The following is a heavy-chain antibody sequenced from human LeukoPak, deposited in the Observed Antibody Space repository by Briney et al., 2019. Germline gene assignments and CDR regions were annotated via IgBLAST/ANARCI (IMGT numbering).Heavy chain of an antibody. V-gene: IGHV1-69*05. CDR1: GGTFSSYA. D-gene: IGHD3-3*01. CDR3: ARGMDPLESLENEGSLLGYYYMDV. Sequence: GSSVKVSCKASGGTFSSYAISWVRQAPGQGLEWMGGIIPIFGTANYAQKFQGRVTITTDESTSTAYMELSSLRSEDTAVYYCARGMDPLESLENEGSLLGYYYMDVWGKGTTVTVSS. J-gene: IGHJ6*03. CDR2: IIPIFGTA.